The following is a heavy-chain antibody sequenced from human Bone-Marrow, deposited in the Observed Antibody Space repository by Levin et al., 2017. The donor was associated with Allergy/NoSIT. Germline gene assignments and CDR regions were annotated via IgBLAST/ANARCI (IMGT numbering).Heavy chain of an antibody. Sequence: AGGSLRLSCAASGFTFSSYAMHWVRQAPGKGLEWVAVISYDGSNKYYADSVKGRFTISRDNSKNTLYLQMNSLRAEDTAVYYCARGQYKVYSSTLGYWGQGTLVTVSS. CDR2: ISYDGSNK. CDR3: ARGQYKVYSSTLGY. V-gene: IGHV3-30-3*01. D-gene: IGHD6-13*01. CDR1: GFTFSSYA. J-gene: IGHJ4*02.